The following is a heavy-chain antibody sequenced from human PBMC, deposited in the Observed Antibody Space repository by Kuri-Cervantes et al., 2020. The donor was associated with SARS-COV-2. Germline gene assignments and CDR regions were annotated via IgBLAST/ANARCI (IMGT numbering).Heavy chain of an antibody. CDR2: ISGSGGST. CDR3: AKGIAYSSSWYSDYYYYYGMDV. J-gene: IGHJ6*02. V-gene: IGHV3-23*01. Sequence: TCSASGITFSSYAMSWVRQAPGKGLEWVSAISGSGGSTYYADSVKGRFTISRDNAKNSLYLQMNSLRAEDTALYYCAKGIAYSSSWYSDYYYYYGMDVWGQGTTVTVSS. D-gene: IGHD6-13*01. CDR1: GITFSSYA.